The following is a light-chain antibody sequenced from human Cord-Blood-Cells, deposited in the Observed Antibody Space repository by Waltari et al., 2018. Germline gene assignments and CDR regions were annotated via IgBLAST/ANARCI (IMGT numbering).Light chain of an antibody. V-gene: IGLV2-23*01. CDR1: SSDVGSYNL. CDR2: EGS. J-gene: IGLJ2*01. Sequence: QSAMTQHASVSGSPGQAITISCTGTSSDVGSYNLVSWYQQHPGKAPKLMIDEGSKRPSGVSNRFSGSKSGNTASLTISGLQAEDEADYYCCSYAGSSTDVVFG. CDR3: CSYAGSSTDVV.